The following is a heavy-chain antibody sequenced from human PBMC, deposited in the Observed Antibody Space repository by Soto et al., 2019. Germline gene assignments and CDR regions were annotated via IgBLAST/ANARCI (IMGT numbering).Heavy chain of an antibody. Sequence: AGGSLLVCCEAAVLTCSSSWRHWVRQAPGKGLVWVSRISIGGSETYYADSVKGRFTISRDNARNTLYLQMDSLRAEDTAVYFCVRGYTGYGNFDYWGQGTLVTVSS. J-gene: IGHJ4*02. D-gene: IGHD1-26*01. V-gene: IGHV3-74*01. CDR1: VLTCSSSW. CDR2: ISIGGSET. CDR3: VRGYTGYGNFDY.